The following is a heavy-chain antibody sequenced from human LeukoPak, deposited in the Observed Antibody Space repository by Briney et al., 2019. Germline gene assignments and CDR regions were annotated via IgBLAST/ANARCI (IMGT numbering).Heavy chain of an antibody. CDR3: ARVGFYASGPFSYFDY. D-gene: IGHD3-10*01. J-gene: IGHJ4*02. Sequence: GRSLRLSCAASGVTFSRYGMHWVRQAPGEGLEWVAVTSYDGTKKDYADHVKGRFTISRDNSQNTLYLQMNSLRAEDTAVYYCARVGFYASGPFSYFDYWGQGTLVTVSS. CDR2: TSYDGTKK. CDR1: GVTFSRYG. V-gene: IGHV3-30*03.